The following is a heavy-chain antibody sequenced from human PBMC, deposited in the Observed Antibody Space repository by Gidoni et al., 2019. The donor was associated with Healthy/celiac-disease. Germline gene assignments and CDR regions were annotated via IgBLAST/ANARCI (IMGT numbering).Heavy chain of an antibody. CDR1: GLTFRSYA. Sequence: QVQRVESGGGVVQPGRSLRLSCAASGLTFRSYAMHWVRQAPGKGLEWVTVIWYDGSNKYYADSVKGRFTISRDNSKNTLYLQMNSLRAEDTAVYYCARSMRGYSYGPGWDYYYYGMDVWGQGTTVTVSS. CDR2: IWYDGSNK. V-gene: IGHV3-33*01. D-gene: IGHD5-18*01. J-gene: IGHJ6*02. CDR3: ARSMRGYSYGPGWDYYYYGMDV.